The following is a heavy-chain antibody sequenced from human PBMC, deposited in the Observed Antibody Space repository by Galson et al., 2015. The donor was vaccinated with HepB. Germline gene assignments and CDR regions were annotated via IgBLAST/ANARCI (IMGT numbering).Heavy chain of an antibody. D-gene: IGHD5-18*01. CDR2: IIPIFGTA. CDR1: GGTFSSYA. CDR3: ARDKRYSYDESGAFDI. J-gene: IGHJ3*02. V-gene: IGHV1-69*13. Sequence: SVKVSCKASGGTFSSYAISWVRQAPGQGLEWMGGIIPIFGTANYAQKFQGRVTITADESTSTAYMELSSLRSEDTAVYYCARDKRYSYDESGAFDIWGQGTMVTVSS.